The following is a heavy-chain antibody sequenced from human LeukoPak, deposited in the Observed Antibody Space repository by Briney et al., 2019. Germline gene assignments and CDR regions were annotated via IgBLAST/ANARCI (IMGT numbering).Heavy chain of an antibody. J-gene: IGHJ3*02. V-gene: IGHV1-58*01. D-gene: IGHD1-1*01. CDR1: GFTFTTSA. Sequence: TSVKVSCKASGFTFTTSAVQWVRQARGQRLEWIGRIVVGSGNTDHAQKFQGRLTITRDISTSTAYMELSSLTSDDTAVYYCAAVPNANAWYWNDAFDIWGQGTMVTVSS. CDR2: IVVGSGNT. CDR3: AAVPNANAWYWNDAFDI.